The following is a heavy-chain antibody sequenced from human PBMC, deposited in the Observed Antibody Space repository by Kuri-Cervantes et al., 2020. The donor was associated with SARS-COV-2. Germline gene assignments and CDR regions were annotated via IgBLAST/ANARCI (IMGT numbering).Heavy chain of an antibody. Sequence: ASVKVSCKASGYTFTSYGISWVRQAPGQGLEWMGWISAYNGNTNYAQKLQGRVTMTTDTSTSTAYMELRSLRSEDTAVYYCARAVSRVVVTPFDYWGQGTLVTVSS. CDR3: ARAVSRVVVTPFDY. D-gene: IGHD3-22*01. CDR2: ISAYNGNT. V-gene: IGHV1-18*01. CDR1: GYTFTSYG. J-gene: IGHJ4*02.